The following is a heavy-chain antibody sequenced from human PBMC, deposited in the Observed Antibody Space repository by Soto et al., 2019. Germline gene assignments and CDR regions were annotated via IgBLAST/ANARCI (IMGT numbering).Heavy chain of an antibody. Sequence: GGSLRLSCAASGFTFSSYAMHWVRQAPGKGLEWVAVISYDGSNKYYADSVKGRFTISRDNSKNTLYLQMNSLRAEDTAVYYCARAGKGSRADYFQHWGQGTLVTVSS. CDR1: GFTFSSYA. J-gene: IGHJ1*01. CDR3: ARAGKGSRADYFQH. CDR2: ISYDGSNK. V-gene: IGHV3-30-3*01. D-gene: IGHD1-26*01.